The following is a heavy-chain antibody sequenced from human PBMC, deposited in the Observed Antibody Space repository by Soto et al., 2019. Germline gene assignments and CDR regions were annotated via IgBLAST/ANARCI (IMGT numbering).Heavy chain of an antibody. V-gene: IGHV3-74*01. CDR3: VREGGYSGYLDN. J-gene: IGHJ4*02. CDR1: GFTFSRYW. D-gene: IGHD5-12*01. Sequence: EVQLVESGGGLVQPGGSLRLSCGASGFTFSRYWMHWVRRVPGKGLVGVSRSSSDGSWTGYAESVKGRFTISRDNDRNTVFLQMTSLRAEDTAVYYCVREGGYSGYLDNWGQGTQVTVSS. CDR2: SSSDGSWT.